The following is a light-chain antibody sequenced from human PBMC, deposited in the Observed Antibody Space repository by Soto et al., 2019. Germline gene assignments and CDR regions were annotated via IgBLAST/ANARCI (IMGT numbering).Light chain of an antibody. CDR1: QSVSSSY. J-gene: IGKJ2*01. CDR3: QQYGSSSMYT. Sequence: EIVLTQSPGPLSLSPGERATLSCRASQSVSSSYLAWYQQKPGQAPRLLIYGASSRATGIPDRFSGSGSGTDFTLTISRLEPEDLAVYYGQQYGSSSMYTFGQGTKLEIK. CDR2: GAS. V-gene: IGKV3-20*01.